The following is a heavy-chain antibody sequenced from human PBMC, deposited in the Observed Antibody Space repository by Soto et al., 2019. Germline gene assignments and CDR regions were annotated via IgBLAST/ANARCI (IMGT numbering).Heavy chain of an antibody. J-gene: IGHJ4*02. V-gene: IGHV1-18*01. CDR2: ISAYNGNT. CDR1: GYTFTNYG. CDR3: ARDSYYYDRSGSQFDF. D-gene: IGHD3-22*01. Sequence: QVQLVQSGDEVKKPGASVKVSCKASGYTFTNYGISWVRQAPGQGLEWMGWISAYNGNTNYAQKLQGRVTMTTDTSTSTAYMELRSLRSDDTAVYYCARDSYYYDRSGSQFDFWGQGTLVTVSS.